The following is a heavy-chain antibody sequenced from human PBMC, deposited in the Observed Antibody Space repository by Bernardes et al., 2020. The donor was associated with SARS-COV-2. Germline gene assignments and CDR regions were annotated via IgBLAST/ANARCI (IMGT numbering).Heavy chain of an antibody. V-gene: IGHV3-64D*06. Sequence: GSLRLSCTASGSTFGSFAMHWVRQAPGKGLEYVSIISRDGDIEKYADSVKGRFTVSRDNSKSTLYLQMSSLRPKDAAVYYCVKAPGCGPSCYLTDFWGKGTLVTVSS. J-gene: IGHJ4*02. CDR3: VKAPGCGPSCYLTDF. D-gene: IGHD2-2*01. CDR1: GSTFGSFA. CDR2: ISRDGDIE.